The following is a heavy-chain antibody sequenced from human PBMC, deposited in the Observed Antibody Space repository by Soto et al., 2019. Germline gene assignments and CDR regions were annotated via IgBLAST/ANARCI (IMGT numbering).Heavy chain of an antibody. D-gene: IGHD3-16*02. V-gene: IGHV4-34*01. Sequence: SETLSLTCAVYGGSFSGYYWSWIRQPPGKGLEWIGEINHSGSTNYNPSLKSRVTISVDTSKNQFSLKLSSVTAADTAVYYCARISVYYYYYGMDVWGQGTTVTVSS. CDR3: ARISVYYYYYGMDV. CDR2: INHSGST. J-gene: IGHJ6*02. CDR1: GGSFSGYY.